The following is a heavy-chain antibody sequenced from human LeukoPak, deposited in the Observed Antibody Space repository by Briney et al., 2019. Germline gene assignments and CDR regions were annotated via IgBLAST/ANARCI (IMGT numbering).Heavy chain of an antibody. J-gene: IGHJ4*02. CDR2: INAGNGDT. D-gene: IGHD7-27*01. CDR1: GYTFISYG. CDR3: ARDLTGRLDY. Sequence: ASVKVSCKASGYTFISYGIYWVRQAPGQRLEWMGWINAGNGDTKYSLKFQGRVTITRDTSASTVYMEVSSLRSEDTAVYYCARDLTGRLDYWGQGALVTVSS. V-gene: IGHV1-3*01.